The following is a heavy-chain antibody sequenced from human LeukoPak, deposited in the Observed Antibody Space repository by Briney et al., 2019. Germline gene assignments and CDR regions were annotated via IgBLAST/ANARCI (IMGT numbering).Heavy chain of an antibody. CDR3: ASRRGDYYDSSGPDY. CDR2: ISGSGGST. V-gene: IGHV3-23*01. J-gene: IGHJ4*02. Sequence: PGGSLRLSCAASGFTFSSYAMSWVRQAPGKGLEWVSAISGSGGSTYYADSVKGRFTISRDNSKNTLYLQMNSLRAEDTAVYYCASRRGDYYDSSGPDYWGQGTLVTVSS. CDR1: GFTFSSYA. D-gene: IGHD3-22*01.